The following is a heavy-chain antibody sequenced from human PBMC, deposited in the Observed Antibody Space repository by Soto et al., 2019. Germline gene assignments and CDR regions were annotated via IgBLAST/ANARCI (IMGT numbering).Heavy chain of an antibody. V-gene: IGHV3-33*01. CDR3: ARAPGRDRPIYY. D-gene: IGHD3-22*01. CDR2: IWHDGGAK. J-gene: IGHJ4*02. Sequence: QVQLVESGGGVVQPGRSLRLSCTASGFTLSDYGMHWVRQAPGKGLEWVAVIWHDGGAKYYAESVTGRITISRDNSKNTVHLQLDSLGAADTALYYWARAPGRDRPIYYWGQGTLVTVSS. CDR1: GFTLSDYG.